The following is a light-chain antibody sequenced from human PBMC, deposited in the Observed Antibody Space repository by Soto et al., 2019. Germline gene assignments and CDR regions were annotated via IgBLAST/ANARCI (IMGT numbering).Light chain of an antibody. CDR2: DNY. V-gene: IGLV1-51*01. CDR3: GTWDGSMSGGGV. Sequence: QSVLTQPPSVSAAQGQQVTISCSGSNANIGSNSVAWYQQVPGSAPKLLIYDNYHRPSGIPDRFSGSKSGTSATLAITGLQTGDEADYYCGTWDGSMSGGGVFGGGTKVTVL. J-gene: IGLJ3*02. CDR1: NANIGSNS.